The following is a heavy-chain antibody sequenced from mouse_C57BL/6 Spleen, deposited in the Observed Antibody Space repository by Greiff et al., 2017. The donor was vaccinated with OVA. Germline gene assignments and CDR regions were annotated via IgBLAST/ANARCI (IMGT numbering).Heavy chain of an antibody. CDR1: GYSITSGYY. CDR2: ISYDGSN. V-gene: IGHV3-6*01. J-gene: IGHJ1*03. D-gene: IGHD2-1*01. Sequence: EVKLMESGPGLVKPSQSLSLTCSVTGYSITSGYYWNWIRQFPGNKLEWMGYISYDGSNNYNPSLKNRISITRDTSKNQFFLKLNSVTTEDTATYYCARDLGYGNPSYWYFDVWGTGTTVTVSS. CDR3: ARDLGYGNPSYWYFDV.